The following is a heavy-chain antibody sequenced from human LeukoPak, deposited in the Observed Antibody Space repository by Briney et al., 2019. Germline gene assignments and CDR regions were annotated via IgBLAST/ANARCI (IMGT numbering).Heavy chain of an antibody. V-gene: IGHV3-7*01. J-gene: IGHJ4*02. D-gene: IGHD6-6*01. CDR1: GFRFSRHW. CDR3: MAESSSPWEGY. Sequence: GGSLRLSCADSGFRFSRHWMDWVRQAPGKGLEWVANINEDGSVKNYVDSVSGRFTISRDNAKNSLYLEMNSLRAEDTAVYYCMAESSSPWEGYWGQGTLVIVSS. CDR2: INEDGSVK.